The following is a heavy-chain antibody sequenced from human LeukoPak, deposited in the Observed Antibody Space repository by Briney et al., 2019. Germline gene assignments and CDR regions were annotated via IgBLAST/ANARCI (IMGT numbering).Heavy chain of an antibody. D-gene: IGHD5-18*01. CDR2: IYYSKNT. J-gene: IGHJ4*02. Sequence: SETLSLTCTVSGGSISSYYWSWIRQPPGKGVEWIGSIYYSKNTYYNPSLKSRVTISADTSKNQFSLTLGSVSATDTAVYYCASPRGFSYGYFDNWGQGTLVTVSS. CDR3: ASPRGFSYGYFDN. CDR1: GGSISSYY. V-gene: IGHV4-39*01.